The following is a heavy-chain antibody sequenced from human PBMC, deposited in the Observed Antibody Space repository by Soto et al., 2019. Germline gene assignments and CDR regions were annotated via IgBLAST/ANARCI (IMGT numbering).Heavy chain of an antibody. V-gene: IGHV3-53*01. CDR1: GFTFSSYA. Sequence: GGSLRLSCAASGFTFSSYAMHWVRQAPGKGLEWVAVIYSGGSTYYADSVKGRFTISRDNSKNTLYLQMNSLRAEDTAVYYCARDPDYWGQGTLVTVSS. J-gene: IGHJ4*02. CDR3: ARDPDY. CDR2: IYSGGST.